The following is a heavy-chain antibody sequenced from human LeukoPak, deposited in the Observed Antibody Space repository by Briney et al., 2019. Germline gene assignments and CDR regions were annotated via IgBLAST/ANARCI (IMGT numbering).Heavy chain of an antibody. D-gene: IGHD3-10*01. CDR1: GGSISSSSYY. J-gene: IGHJ5*02. CDR3: ARGQWFGRPRNWFDP. Sequence: SETLSLTCTVSGGSISSSSYYWGWIRQPPGKGLEWIGSIYYSGSTYYNPSLKSRVTISVDTSKNQFSLKLSSVTAADTAVYYCARGQWFGRPRNWFDPWGQGTLVTVSS. V-gene: IGHV4-39*01. CDR2: IYYSGST.